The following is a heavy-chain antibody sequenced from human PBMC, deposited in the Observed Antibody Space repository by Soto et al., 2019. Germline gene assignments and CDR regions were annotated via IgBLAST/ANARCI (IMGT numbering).Heavy chain of an antibody. CDR1: GFTFSAYT. V-gene: IGHV3-21*01. CDR3: ARVHIAARDY. Sequence: EVQLVESGGGLVKPGGSLRLSCAVSGFTFSAYTMSWVRQPPGKGLEWVATISSISTYIKYADSVKGRFTISRDNARNSLYLQMDNLRVEDTAVYYCARVHIAARDYWGQGTLVTVSS. D-gene: IGHD6-6*01. CDR2: ISSISTYI. J-gene: IGHJ4*02.